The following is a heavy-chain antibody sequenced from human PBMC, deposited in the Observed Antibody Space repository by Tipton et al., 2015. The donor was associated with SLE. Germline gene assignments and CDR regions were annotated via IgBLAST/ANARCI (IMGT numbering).Heavy chain of an antibody. J-gene: IGHJ6*03. D-gene: IGHD6-19*01. Sequence: TLSLTCTVSGGSISSSSYYWGWIRQPPGKGLEWIGSIYYSGSTYYNPSLKSRVTISVDTSKNQFSLKLSSVTAADTAVYYCARCSSGWYNIYYYYMDVWGKGTTVTVSS. CDR3: ARCSSGWYNIYYYYMDV. V-gene: IGHV4-39*07. CDR2: IYYSGST. CDR1: GGSISSSSYY.